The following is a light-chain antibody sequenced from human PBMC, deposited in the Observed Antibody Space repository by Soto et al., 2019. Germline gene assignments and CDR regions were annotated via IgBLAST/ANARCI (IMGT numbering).Light chain of an antibody. CDR3: QQYNNWPLT. Sequence: EIVMTQSPATLSVSPGERATLSCRASQSVSSDLAWYQQKVGQAPRLLIYGAITRATGIPARFSGSESGTAFTLTISSLQSEDYAVYYCQQYNNWPLTFGGGTKVEIK. CDR2: GAI. V-gene: IGKV3-15*01. J-gene: IGKJ4*01. CDR1: QSVSSD.